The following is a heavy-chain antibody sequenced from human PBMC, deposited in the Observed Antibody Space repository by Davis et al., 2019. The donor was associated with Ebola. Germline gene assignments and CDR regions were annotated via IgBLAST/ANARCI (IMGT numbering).Heavy chain of an antibody. V-gene: IGHV3-23*01. D-gene: IGHD3-10*01. J-gene: IGHJ4*02. CDR3: AKEELKVFDY. Sequence: GESLKISCAASGFTFSSYGMSWVRQAPGKGLELVSAISGTRGSTHYADFVKGRFTISRDNSKNTLILQMNSLRAEDTAIYYCAKEELKVFDYWGQGTLVTVSS. CDR2: ISGTRGST. CDR1: GFTFSSYG.